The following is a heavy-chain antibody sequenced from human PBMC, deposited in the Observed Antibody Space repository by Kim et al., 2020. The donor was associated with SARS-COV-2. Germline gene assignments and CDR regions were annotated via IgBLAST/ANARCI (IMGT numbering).Heavy chain of an antibody. CDR3: ARDGADLDYCSGGSCYSDAFEI. CDR2: INPSDGST. D-gene: IGHD2-15*01. Sequence: ASVKVSCKASGYTFTSYYMHWVRQAPGQGLEWMGIINPSDGSTSYAQKFQGRVTMTRDTSTSTVYMELSSLRSEDTAVYYCARDGADLDYCSGGSCYSDAFEIGGQGTMVTVSS. J-gene: IGHJ3*02. CDR1: GYTFTSYY. V-gene: IGHV1-46*01.